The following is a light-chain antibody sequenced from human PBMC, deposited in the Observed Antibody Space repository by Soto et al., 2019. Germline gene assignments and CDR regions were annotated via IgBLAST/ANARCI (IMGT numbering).Light chain of an antibody. V-gene: IGLV1-51*01. J-gene: IGLJ2*01. Sequence: QSALTQPPSVSAAPGQKVTISCSGSSSNIGNNYVSWYQQLLGTAPQLLIYDDNERPSGIPDRFSGSKSGTSATLGITGLQTGDEADYYCGTWDSSLSAVVFGGGTKLTVL. CDR1: SSNIGNNY. CDR2: DDN. CDR3: GTWDSSLSAVV.